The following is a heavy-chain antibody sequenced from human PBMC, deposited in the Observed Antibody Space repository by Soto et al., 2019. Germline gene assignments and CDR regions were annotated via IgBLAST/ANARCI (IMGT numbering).Heavy chain of an antibody. V-gene: IGHV3-30*18. Sequence: GSLRLSCAASGFTFSSYAMQWVRQAPGKGLERVALMSYDGTNEYYADSVKGRFTISRDNSKNTLFLQINSLRAEDTAVYYCGKDLHHSSGYFFTVRLNAMDVWGQGTTVTVSS. CDR2: MSYDGTNE. CDR1: GFTFSSYA. D-gene: IGHD3-22*01. J-gene: IGHJ6*01. CDR3: GKDLHHSSGYFFTVRLNAMDV.